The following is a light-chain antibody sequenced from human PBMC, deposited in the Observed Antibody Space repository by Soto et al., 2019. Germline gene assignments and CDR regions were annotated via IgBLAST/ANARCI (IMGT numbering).Light chain of an antibody. V-gene: IGKV3-11*01. Sequence: EIVLTQSPATLSLSPGGRVTLSCRASQSFSTYLAWYQQKPGQAPRLLIYDASKRATGIPARFSGRGSGTEFTLTISSLEPEDFAVYYCQQRTNWPPVITFGQGTRLEIK. CDR2: DAS. J-gene: IGKJ5*01. CDR3: QQRTNWPPVIT. CDR1: QSFSTY.